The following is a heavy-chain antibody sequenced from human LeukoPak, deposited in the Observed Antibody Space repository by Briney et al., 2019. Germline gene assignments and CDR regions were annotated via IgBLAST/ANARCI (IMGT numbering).Heavy chain of an antibody. D-gene: IGHD3-10*01. CDR3: ARDGRFGLPHDY. CDR1: GFTFSDYY. J-gene: IGHJ4*02. V-gene: IGHV3-11*01. Sequence: PGGSLRLSCAASGFTFSDYYMNWIRQAPGKGLEWVSYISSSGSSIYYADSVKGRFTISRDNAKNSLYLQMNSLRAEDTAVYYCARDGRFGLPHDYWGQGTLVTVSS. CDR2: ISSSGSSI.